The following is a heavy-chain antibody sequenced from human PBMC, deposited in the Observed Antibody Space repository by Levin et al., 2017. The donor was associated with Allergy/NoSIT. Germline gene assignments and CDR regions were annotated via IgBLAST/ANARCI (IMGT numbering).Heavy chain of an antibody. Sequence: SCKASGFTFSSYAMSWVRQAPGKGLEWVSAISGSGGSTYYADSVKGRFTISRDNSKNTLYLQMNSLRAEDTAVYYCAKDGVWGTDTAMGLGRLREGYYYYGMDVWGQGTTVTVSS. V-gene: IGHV3-23*01. CDR2: ISGSGGST. D-gene: IGHD5-18*01. CDR1: GFTFSSYA. CDR3: AKDGVWGTDTAMGLGRLREGYYYYGMDV. J-gene: IGHJ6*02.